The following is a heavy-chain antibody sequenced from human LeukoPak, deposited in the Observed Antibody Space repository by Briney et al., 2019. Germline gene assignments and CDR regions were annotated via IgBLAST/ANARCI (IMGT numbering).Heavy chain of an antibody. CDR2: INHSGST. CDR1: GGSFSGYY. Sequence: PSETLSLTCAVYGGSFSGYYWSWIRQPPGKGLEWIGEINHSGSTNYNPSLKSRVTISVDTSKNQFSLKLSSVTAADTAVYYCARVQWLRGRNFDYWGQGTLVTVSS. V-gene: IGHV4-34*01. CDR3: ARVQWLRGRNFDY. J-gene: IGHJ4*02. D-gene: IGHD5-12*01.